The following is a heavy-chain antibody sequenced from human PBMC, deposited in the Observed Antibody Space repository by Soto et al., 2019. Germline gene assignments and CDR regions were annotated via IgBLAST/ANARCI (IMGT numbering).Heavy chain of an antibody. V-gene: IGHV3-15*07. CDR1: GFTFTTAR. J-gene: IGHJ4*02. D-gene: IGHD2-2*01. CDR2: IKSKTDGGTP. CDR3: ARLSQGPYCSSTSCYLDY. Sequence: GGSPKLSCAASGFTFTTARINWVRQAPGKGLEWVGRIKSKTDGGTPDFAAPVRGRFAISRDNAKNSLYLQMNSLRAEDTAVYYCARLSQGPYCSSTSCYLDYWGQGTLVTVSS.